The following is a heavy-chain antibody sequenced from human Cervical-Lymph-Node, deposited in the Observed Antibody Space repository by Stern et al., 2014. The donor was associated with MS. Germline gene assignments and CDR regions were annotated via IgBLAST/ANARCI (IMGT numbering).Heavy chain of an antibody. CDR3: ARQSAFCGGDCLNDAFDI. V-gene: IGHV4-31*03. CDR1: GGSISSGAYY. Sequence: QVQLQESGPGLVKPSQTLSLTCTVSGGSISSGAYYWSWIRQHPGKGLAWIGYIYYSGSTYSNPSLKSRVTMSVDTSKNQFSLKLSSMTAADTAVYYCARQSAFCGGDCLNDAFDIWGQGTMVTVSS. D-gene: IGHD2-21*02. J-gene: IGHJ3*02. CDR2: IYYSGST.